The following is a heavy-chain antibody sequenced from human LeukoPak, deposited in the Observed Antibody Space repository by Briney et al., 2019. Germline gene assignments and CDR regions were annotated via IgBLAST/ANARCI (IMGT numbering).Heavy chain of an antibody. Sequence: GGSLRLSCAASGFTLTWHVMHWVRQAPGKALEYVSFIHHNGEMTSYAESVRGRFTVSRDNSKNTLFLELSSLRTDDTAVYYFVRDMSGKYSFDYWGQGTLVIVST. CDR2: IHHNGEMT. J-gene: IGHJ4*02. V-gene: IGHV3-64D*06. CDR1: GFTLTWHV. D-gene: IGHD1-26*01. CDR3: VRDMSGKYSFDY.